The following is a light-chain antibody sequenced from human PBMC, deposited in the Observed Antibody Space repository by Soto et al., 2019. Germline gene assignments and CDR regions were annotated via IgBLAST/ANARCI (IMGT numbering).Light chain of an antibody. J-gene: IGLJ1*01. Sequence: QSALTQPPSVSGAPGQRVTLSCTGSSPNIGAGFDAHWYQQFPGTAPKLLIYGNNNRPSGVPDRFSASKSGTSASLAITGLQAEDEADYYCQSYDSSLSAFVFGTGTKVTVL. CDR1: SPNIGAGFD. V-gene: IGLV1-40*01. CDR3: QSYDSSLSAFV. CDR2: GNN.